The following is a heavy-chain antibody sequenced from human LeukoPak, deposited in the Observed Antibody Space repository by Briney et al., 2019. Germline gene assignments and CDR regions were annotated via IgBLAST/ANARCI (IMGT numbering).Heavy chain of an antibody. CDR2: IIPIFGTA. Sequence: SVKVSCKASGGTFSSYAISWVRQAPGQGLEWMGGIIPIFGTANYAQKFQGRVTITADESTSTAYMELSSLRSEDTTVYYCARELSGGVLGYIWGQGTMVTVSS. CDR3: ARELSGGVLGYI. D-gene: IGHD2-15*01. CDR1: GGTFSSYA. V-gene: IGHV1-69*13. J-gene: IGHJ3*02.